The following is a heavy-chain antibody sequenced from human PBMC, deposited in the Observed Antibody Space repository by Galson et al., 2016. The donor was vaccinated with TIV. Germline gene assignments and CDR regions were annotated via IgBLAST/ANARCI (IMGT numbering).Heavy chain of an antibody. Sequence: CAISGDSVSSNSAAWNWLRQSPSRGLEWLGRTFYRSKWYNDYAASLKRRITINPDTSKNQFSLQLTSVTPDDAAVYYCARGAPSVFGVIMTLDYWGQGTLVTVFS. CDR2: TFYRSKWYN. CDR1: GDSVSSNSAA. V-gene: IGHV6-1*01. J-gene: IGHJ4*02. CDR3: ARGAPSVFGVIMTLDY. D-gene: IGHD3-3*01.